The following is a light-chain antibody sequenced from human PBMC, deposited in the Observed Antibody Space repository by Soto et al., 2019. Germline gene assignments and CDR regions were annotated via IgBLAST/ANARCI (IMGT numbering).Light chain of an antibody. CDR1: SSDVGSYNL. CDR2: EVS. Sequence: QSVLTQPASVSGSPGQSITISCTGTSSDVGSYNLVSWYQQHPGKAPKLMIYEVSKRPSGVSNRFSGSKSDNTASLTISGLQAEDEADYYCCSYAGSSTFVFGNGTKVTVL. J-gene: IGLJ1*01. CDR3: CSYAGSSTFV. V-gene: IGLV2-23*02.